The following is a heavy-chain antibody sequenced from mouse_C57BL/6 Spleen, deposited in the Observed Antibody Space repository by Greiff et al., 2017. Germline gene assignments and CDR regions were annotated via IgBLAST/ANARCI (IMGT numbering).Heavy chain of an antibody. J-gene: IGHJ4*01. CDR2: IDPENGDT. CDR3: TTDYGSSYVNYAMDY. V-gene: IGHV14-4*01. CDR1: GFNIKDDY. D-gene: IGHD1-1*01. Sequence: VQLQQSGAELVRPGASVKLSCTASGFNIKDDYMHWVKQRPEQGLEWIGWIDPENGDTEYASKFQGKAPITADTSSNTAYLQLSSLTSEDTAVYYCTTDYGSSYVNYAMDYWGQGTSVTVSS.